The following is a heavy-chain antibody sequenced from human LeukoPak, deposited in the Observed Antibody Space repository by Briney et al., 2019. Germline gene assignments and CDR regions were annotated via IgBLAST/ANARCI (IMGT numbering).Heavy chain of an antibody. CDR1: GYTFTSYA. CDR2: MNPNSGNT. D-gene: IGHD6-19*01. J-gene: IGHJ4*02. CDR3: VRSVPAQGTAMALFDY. Sequence: ASVKVSCKASGYTFTSYAMNWVRQAPGQGPEWMGWMNPNSGNTGYAQKFQGRVTMTRDTSISTAYLDLSSLRSEDTAVFYCVRSVPAQGTAMALFDYWGQGTLVTVSS. V-gene: IGHV1-8*02.